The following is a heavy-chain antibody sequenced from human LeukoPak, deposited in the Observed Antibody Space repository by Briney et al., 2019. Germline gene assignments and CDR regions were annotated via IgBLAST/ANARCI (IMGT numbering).Heavy chain of an antibody. V-gene: IGHV3-9*01. J-gene: IGHJ6*02. Sequence: GGSLRLSCAASGFTFDDYAMHWVRQAPGKGLEWVSGISWNSGSIGYAHSVKGRFTISRDNAKNSLYLQMNSLRAEDTALYYCAKEKNGMDVWGQGTTVTVSS. CDR2: ISWNSGSI. CDR3: AKEKNGMDV. CDR1: GFTFDDYA.